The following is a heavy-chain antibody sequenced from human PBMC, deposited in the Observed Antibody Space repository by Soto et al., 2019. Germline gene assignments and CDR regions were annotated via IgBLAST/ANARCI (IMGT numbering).Heavy chain of an antibody. CDR1: GYTFTSYG. D-gene: IGHD3-16*01. CDR2: ISAYNGNT. Sequence: ASVKVSCKASGYTFTSYGISWVRQAPGQGLEWMGWISAYNGNTNYAQKLQGRVTMTTDTSTSTAYMELGSLRSDDTAVYYCASGVGGLLLPPATKLPPKVGYYYYMDVWGKGTTVTVSS. CDR3: ASGVGGLLLPPATKLPPKVGYYYYMDV. V-gene: IGHV1-18*01. J-gene: IGHJ6*03.